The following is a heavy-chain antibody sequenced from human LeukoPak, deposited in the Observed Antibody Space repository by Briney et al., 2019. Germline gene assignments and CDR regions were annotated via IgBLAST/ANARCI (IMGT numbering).Heavy chain of an antibody. Sequence: GGSLRLSCAASGFALRSYTVTWVRQAPGKGLEWVSVIYSGGSTYYADSVKGRFTISRDNSKNTLYLQMNSLRAEDTAVYYCARDPVAGDYWGQGTLVTVSS. D-gene: IGHD6-19*01. V-gene: IGHV3-66*01. J-gene: IGHJ4*02. CDR3: ARDPVAGDY. CDR1: GFALRSYT. CDR2: IYSGGST.